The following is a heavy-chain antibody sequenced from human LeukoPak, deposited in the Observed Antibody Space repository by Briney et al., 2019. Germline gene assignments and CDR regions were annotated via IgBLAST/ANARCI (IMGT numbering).Heavy chain of an antibody. Sequence: GGSPRLSCAASEFTFSTYPMSWVRHAPGKGLEWVSLISDGAATTYYADSVKGRFTISRDNSKNTLYLQMISLRAEDTAVYYCANLNSGYATDFWGQGSLVTVSS. CDR3: ANLNSGYATDF. CDR2: ISDGAATT. CDR1: EFTFSTYP. V-gene: IGHV3-23*01. J-gene: IGHJ4*02. D-gene: IGHD5-12*01.